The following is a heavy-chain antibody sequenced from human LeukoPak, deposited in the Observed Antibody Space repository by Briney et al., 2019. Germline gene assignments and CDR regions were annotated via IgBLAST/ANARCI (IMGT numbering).Heavy chain of an antibody. Sequence: PGRSLRLSCTASGFTFGDYAMSWVRQAPGKGLEWVGFIRSKAYGGTTEYAASVKGRFTISRDDSKSIAYLQMNSLKTEDTAVYYCTRVGWELRLLTPHYFDYWGQGTLVTVSS. D-gene: IGHD1-26*01. V-gene: IGHV3-49*04. CDR2: IRSKAYGGTT. J-gene: IGHJ4*02. CDR3: TRVGWELRLLTPHYFDY. CDR1: GFTFGDYA.